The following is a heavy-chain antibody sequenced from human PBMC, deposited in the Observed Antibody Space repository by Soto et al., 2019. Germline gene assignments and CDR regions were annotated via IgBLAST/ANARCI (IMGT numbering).Heavy chain of an antibody. Sequence: GGSLRLSCAASGFTFSSYAMSWVRQAPGKGLEWVSAISGSGGSTYYADSVKGRFTISRDNSKNTLYLQMNSLRAEDTAVYYCAKGINAGTTGGQNYYYYYGMDVWGQGTTVTVSS. D-gene: IGHD1-7*01. V-gene: IGHV3-23*01. CDR1: GFTFSSYA. CDR3: AKGINAGTTGGQNYYYYYGMDV. CDR2: ISGSGGST. J-gene: IGHJ6*02.